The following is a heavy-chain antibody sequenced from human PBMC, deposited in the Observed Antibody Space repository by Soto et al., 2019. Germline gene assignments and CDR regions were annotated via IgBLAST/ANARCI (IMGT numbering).Heavy chain of an antibody. Sequence: EVQLVESGGGLVQPGGSLRHSCAASGFTFSSFWMHWVRQAPGEGLVWVSRINSDGSNTNYADSVKGRFTISRDNAKNTLYLQMKGLRAEDTAVYYFARGGVPAAMSYWGQGTLVTVSS. CDR1: GFTFSSFW. CDR2: INSDGSNT. V-gene: IGHV3-74*01. J-gene: IGHJ4*02. D-gene: IGHD2-2*01. CDR3: ARGGVPAAMSY.